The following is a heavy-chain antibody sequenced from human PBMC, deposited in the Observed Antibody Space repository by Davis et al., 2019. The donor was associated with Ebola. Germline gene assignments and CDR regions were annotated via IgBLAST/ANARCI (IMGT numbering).Heavy chain of an antibody. Sequence: GESLKISCPASGFTFGDYAMSWFRQAPGKGLEWVGFIRSKAYGGTTEYAASVKGRFTISRDDSKSIAYLQMNSLKTEDTAVYYCTRGVGIIAVAGTGYFDYWGQGTLVTVSS. CDR2: IRSKAYGGTT. CDR3: TRGVGIIAVAGTGYFDY. D-gene: IGHD6-19*01. J-gene: IGHJ4*02. CDR1: GFTFGDYA. V-gene: IGHV3-49*03.